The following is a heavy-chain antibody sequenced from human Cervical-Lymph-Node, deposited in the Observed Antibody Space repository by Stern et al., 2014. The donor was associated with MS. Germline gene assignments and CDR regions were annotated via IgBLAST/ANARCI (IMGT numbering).Heavy chain of an antibody. CDR2: IYYSGST. CDR1: GGSVSSGSYY. Sequence: VQLVESGPGLVKPSETLSLTCTVSGGSVSSGSYYWSWIRQPPGKGLEWIGDIYYSGSTNYNPSLKSRVTISVDTSKNQFSLKLSSVTAADTAVYYCAREAVGMTTVTTYYYYGMDVWGQGTTVTVSS. D-gene: IGHD4-17*01. CDR3: AREAVGMTTVTTYYYYGMDV. V-gene: IGHV4-61*01. J-gene: IGHJ6*02.